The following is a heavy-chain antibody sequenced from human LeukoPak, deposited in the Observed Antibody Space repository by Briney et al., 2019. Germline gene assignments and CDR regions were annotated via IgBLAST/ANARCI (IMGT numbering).Heavy chain of an antibody. CDR1: GGSISSYY. V-gene: IGHV4-59*01. CDR2: IHYSGST. CDR3: ARQVYSSSWSYYFEC. Sequence: PSETLSLTCAVSGGSISSYYWSWIRQPPGRGLEWIGSIHYSGSTSYNSSLKSRVTMSIDTSKNQFSLKLSPVTPADTAVYYCARQVYSSSWSYYFECWGQGILVTVSS. D-gene: IGHD6-13*01. J-gene: IGHJ4*02.